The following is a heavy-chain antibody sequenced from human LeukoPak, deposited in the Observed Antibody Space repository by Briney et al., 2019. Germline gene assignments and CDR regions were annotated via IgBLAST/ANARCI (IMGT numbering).Heavy chain of an antibody. CDR3: ARVRVVSLCADY. D-gene: IGHD2-21*01. CDR1: GFTFSSYW. V-gene: IGHV3-74*01. J-gene: IGHJ4*02. CDR2: INSDGSST. Sequence: PGGSLRLSCAASGFTFSSYWMHWVRQAPGKGLVWVSRINSDGSSTSYADSVKGRFTISRDNAKNTLYLQMNSLRAEDTAVYYCARVRVVSLCADYWGQGTLVTVSS.